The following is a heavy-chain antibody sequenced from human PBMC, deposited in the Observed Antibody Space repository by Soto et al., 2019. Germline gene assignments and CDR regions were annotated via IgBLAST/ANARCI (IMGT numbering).Heavy chain of an antibody. CDR3: AREGGSYSWFDP. V-gene: IGHV1-18*04. CDR1: GYTFTSYG. Sequence: ASVKVSCKASGYTFTSYGISWMRQAPGQGLEWMGWISANSGNTKFAQKLQGRVTMTTDTSTSTAYMELRSLRSDDTAVYYCAREGGSYSWFDPWGQGTLVTVSS. J-gene: IGHJ5*02. CDR2: ISANSGNT. D-gene: IGHD2-15*01.